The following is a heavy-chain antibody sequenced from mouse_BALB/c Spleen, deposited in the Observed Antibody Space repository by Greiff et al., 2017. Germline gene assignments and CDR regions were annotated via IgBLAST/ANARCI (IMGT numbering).Heavy chain of an antibody. CDR3: TDTTWYFDV. CDR2: IDPSDSYT. D-gene: IGHD2-12*01. V-gene: IGHV1S127*01. CDR1: GYTFTSYW. J-gene: IGHJ1*01. Sequence: QVQLKQPGAELVKPGASVKMSCKASGYTFTSYWMHWVKQRPGQGLEWIGVIDPSDSYTSYNQKFKGKATLTVDTSSSTAYMQLSSLTSEDSAVYYCTDTTWYFDVWGAGTTVTVSS.